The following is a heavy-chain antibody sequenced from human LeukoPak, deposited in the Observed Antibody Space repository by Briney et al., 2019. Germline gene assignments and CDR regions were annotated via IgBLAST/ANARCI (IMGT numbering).Heavy chain of an antibody. V-gene: IGHV4-59*03. CDR2: IHYSGGT. D-gene: IGHD5-18*01. CDR3: AQGYRYGRFDY. Sequence: SETLSLTCTVSGGSISSHYWSWIRQPPGKGLEWIGFIHYSGGTNYNPSLKSRVTISVDTSKNQFSLNLSSVTAADTAVYYCAQGYRYGRFDYWGQGTLVTVSS. J-gene: IGHJ4*02. CDR1: GGSISSHY.